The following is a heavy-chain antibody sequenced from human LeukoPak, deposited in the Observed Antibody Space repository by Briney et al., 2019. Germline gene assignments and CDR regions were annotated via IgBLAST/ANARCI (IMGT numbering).Heavy chain of an antibody. Sequence: EASVKVSCKASGSTFNSYAISWVRQAPGQGLEWMGRIIPILGIANYAQKFQGRVTITADKSTSTAYMELSSLRSEDTAVYYCARDPGYYDSSGYYHYYFDYWGQGTLVTVSS. CDR3: ARDPGYYDSSGYYHYYFDY. J-gene: IGHJ4*02. V-gene: IGHV1-69*04. CDR2: IIPILGIA. CDR1: GSTFNSYA. D-gene: IGHD3-22*01.